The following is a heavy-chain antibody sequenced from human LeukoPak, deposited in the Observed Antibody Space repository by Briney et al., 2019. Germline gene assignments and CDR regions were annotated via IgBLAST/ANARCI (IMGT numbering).Heavy chain of an antibody. V-gene: IGHV3-23*01. CDR1: GFIFSDYA. J-gene: IGHJ4*02. CDR2: ITASSGNT. CDR3: ANRYCSGGSCYFDN. D-gene: IGHD2-15*01. Sequence: GGSLRLYCAASGFIFSDYAMNWVRQAPGKGLEWVSSITASSGNTFYADSLKGQFTISRENSKNTLYLQMNSLRPEDTAIYYCANRYCSGGSCYFDNWGQGTLVTVSS.